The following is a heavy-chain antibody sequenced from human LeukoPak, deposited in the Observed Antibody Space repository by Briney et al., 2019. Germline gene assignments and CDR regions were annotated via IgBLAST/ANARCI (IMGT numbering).Heavy chain of an antibody. V-gene: IGHV4-59*01. CDR3: ARVVPDYYDSSTYADY. CDR1: GGSISSYY. D-gene: IGHD3-22*01. J-gene: IGHJ4*02. Sequence: PSETLSLTCTGSGGSISSYYWSWIRQPPGKGLEWIGYIYYSGSTNYNPSLKSRVTISVDTSKNQFSLRLSSVTAADTAVYYCARVVPDYYDSSTYADYWGQGTLVTVSS. CDR2: IYYSGST.